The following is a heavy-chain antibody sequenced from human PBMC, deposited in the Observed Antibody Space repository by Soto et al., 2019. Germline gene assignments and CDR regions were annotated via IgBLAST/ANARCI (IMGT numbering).Heavy chain of an antibody. Sequence: GASVKVSCKVSGYTLTELSMHWVRQAPGKGLEWMGGFDPEDGETIYAQKFQGRVTMTEDTSTDTAYMELSSLRSEDTAVYYCATMLGYQLLQDWFDPWGQGTLVTVSS. CDR2: FDPEDGET. D-gene: IGHD2-2*01. CDR3: ATMLGYQLLQDWFDP. J-gene: IGHJ5*02. V-gene: IGHV1-24*01. CDR1: GYTLTELS.